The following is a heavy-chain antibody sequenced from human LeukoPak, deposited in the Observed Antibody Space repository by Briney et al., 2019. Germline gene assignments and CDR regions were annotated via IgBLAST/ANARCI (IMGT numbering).Heavy chain of an antibody. V-gene: IGHV4-34*01. CDR1: GGSFSGYY. D-gene: IGHD3-16*01. Sequence: SETLSPTCAVYGGSFSGYYWIWLRQPPGKGREWMGEINHGGSTNYNPSLKSRVTISVDTSKNQFSLKLSSVTAADTAVYYCARVSMGRRLPSTAYYFDCWGQGTLVTVSS. CDR3: ARVSMGRRLPSTAYYFDC. CDR2: INHGGST. J-gene: IGHJ4*02.